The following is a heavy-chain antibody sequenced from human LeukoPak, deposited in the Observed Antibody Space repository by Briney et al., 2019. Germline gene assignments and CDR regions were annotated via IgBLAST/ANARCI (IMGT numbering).Heavy chain of an antibody. Sequence: GGSLRLSCAASGFTFNNYGMHWVRQAPGKGLEWLAFIRYDGSNTYYADSVKGRFTISRDDAKRSLYLQMNNLRAEDTAVYYCTREQDREASATVVGDYWGQGTLVTVSS. CDR3: TREQDREASATVVGDY. CDR1: GFTFNNYG. J-gene: IGHJ4*02. CDR2: IRYDGSNT. D-gene: IGHD4-23*01. V-gene: IGHV3-30*02.